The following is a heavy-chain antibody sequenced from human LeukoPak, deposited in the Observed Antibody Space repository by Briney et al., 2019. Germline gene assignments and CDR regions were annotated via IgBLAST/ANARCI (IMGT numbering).Heavy chain of an antibody. V-gene: IGHV3-21*01. CDR2: ISSSSSYI. CDR3: ARDHEAGSGWFYYYYGMDV. Sequence: PGGSLRLSCAASGFTFGSYSMNWVRQAPGKGLEWVSSISSSSSYIYYADSVKGRFTISRDNAKNSLYLQMNSLRAEDTAVYYCARDHEAGSGWFYYYYGMDVWGQGTTVTVSS. J-gene: IGHJ6*02. CDR1: GFTFGSYS. D-gene: IGHD6-19*01.